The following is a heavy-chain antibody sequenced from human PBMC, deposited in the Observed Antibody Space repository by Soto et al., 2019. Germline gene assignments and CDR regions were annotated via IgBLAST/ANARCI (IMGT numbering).Heavy chain of an antibody. V-gene: IGHV4-59*08. CDR3: ARHADPTYSSGSFVVFDI. J-gene: IGHJ3*02. Sequence: QVQLQESGPGLVKPSETLSLTCTVSGGSISSYYWSWIRQPPGKGLEWIGYIYYSGSTNYNPSLKSRVTISVDTSKNQFSLKLSSVTAADTAVYYCARHADPTYSSGSFVVFDIWGQGTMVTVSS. D-gene: IGHD6-19*01. CDR1: GGSISSYY. CDR2: IYYSGST.